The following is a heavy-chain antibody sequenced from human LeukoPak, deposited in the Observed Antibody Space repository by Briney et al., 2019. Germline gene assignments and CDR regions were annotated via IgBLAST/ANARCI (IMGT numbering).Heavy chain of an antibody. J-gene: IGHJ4*02. Sequence: GESLKISCKGSGYRFTSYWIGWVRQMPGKGLEWMGIIYPGDSDTRYSPSFQGQVTISADKSISTAYLQWGSLKASDTAMYYCARQRIAAAGTVDYWGQGTPVTVSS. CDR2: IYPGDSDT. D-gene: IGHD6-13*01. CDR1: GYRFTSYW. V-gene: IGHV5-51*01. CDR3: ARQRIAAAGTVDY.